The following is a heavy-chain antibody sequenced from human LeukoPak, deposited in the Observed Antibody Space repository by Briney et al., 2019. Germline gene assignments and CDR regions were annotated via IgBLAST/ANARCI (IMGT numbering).Heavy chain of an antibody. V-gene: IGHV7-4-1*02. Sequence: ASVNVSCKASGYTFTSYAINWARQAPGQGLEWMGWINTNTGDPTYAQGFTGRFVFSLDTSVGTAYLQINSLKAEDTAVYFCARDPSGTYGYYYYGMDVWAKGPRSPSP. CDR3: ARDPSGTYGYYYYGMDV. CDR1: GYTFTSYA. D-gene: IGHD1-26*01. J-gene: IGHJ6*02. CDR2: INTNTGDP.